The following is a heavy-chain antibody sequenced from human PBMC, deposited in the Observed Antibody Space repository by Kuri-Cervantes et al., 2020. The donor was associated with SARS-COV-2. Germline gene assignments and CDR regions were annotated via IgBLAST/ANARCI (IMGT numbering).Heavy chain of an antibody. V-gene: IGHV3-23*01. CDR3: AKVALSLLWFGELLSYFDY. CDR1: GFTFSSYW. CDR2: ISGSGGST. J-gene: IGHJ4*02. D-gene: IGHD3-10*01. Sequence: GESLKISCAASGFTFSSYWMHWVRQAPGKGLEWVSAISGSGGSTYYADSVKGRFTISRDNAKNMLFLQMNSLRAEDTAVYYCAKVALSLLWFGELLSYFDYWGQGTLATVSS.